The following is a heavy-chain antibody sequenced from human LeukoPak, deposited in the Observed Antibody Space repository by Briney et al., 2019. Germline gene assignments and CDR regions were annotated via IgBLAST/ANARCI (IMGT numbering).Heavy chain of an antibody. Sequence: PSETLSLTCAVYGGSLSGYYWSWIRQPPGKGLEWIGEINHSGSTNYNPSLKSRVTISVDTSMNQFSLKLSSVTAADTAVYYCARVYGSDGNDAFDIWGQGTMVTVSS. CDR1: GGSLSGYY. CDR3: ARVYGSDGNDAFDI. J-gene: IGHJ3*02. D-gene: IGHD3-10*01. CDR2: INHSGST. V-gene: IGHV4-34*01.